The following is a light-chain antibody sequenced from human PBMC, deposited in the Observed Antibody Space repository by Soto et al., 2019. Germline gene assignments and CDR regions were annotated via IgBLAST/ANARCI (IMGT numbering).Light chain of an antibody. V-gene: IGLV1-40*01. CDR1: GSNIGAHYD. Sequence: QSVLTQPPSVSGAPGQRVIISCTGSGSNIGAHYDVHWYQQVPGTAPKLVIYASTNRPSGVPDRFSGYKSGTSASLAITGLQAEDEAVYYCQSFDNTLSGVVFGEGTKLTVL. CDR2: AST. CDR3: QSFDNTLSGVV. J-gene: IGLJ2*01.